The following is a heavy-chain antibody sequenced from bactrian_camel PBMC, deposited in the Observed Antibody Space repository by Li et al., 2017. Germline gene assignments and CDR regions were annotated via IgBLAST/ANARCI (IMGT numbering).Heavy chain of an antibody. D-gene: IGHD2*01. CDR1: GKTNVLNC. CDR3: AADEVGGGRGASSCRATYEYDF. V-gene: IGHV3S53*01. CDR2: IDTDGST. Sequence: HVQLVESGGGLVQPGGSLNLSCAATGKTNVLNCMGWFRQAPGKEREGLAAIDTDGSTVYADSVKGRFTVSRDYAKNTIYLQMHNLKPEDTAMYYCAADEVGGGRGASSCRATYEYDFSGQGTQVTVS. J-gene: IGHJ4*01.